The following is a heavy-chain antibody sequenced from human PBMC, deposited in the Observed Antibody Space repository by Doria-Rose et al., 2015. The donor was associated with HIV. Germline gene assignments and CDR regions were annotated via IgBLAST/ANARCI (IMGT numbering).Heavy chain of an antibody. V-gene: IGHV2-26*01. Sequence: SGPVLVKPTETLTLTCTVSGVSLSSPGMGVSWIRQPPGQALEWLAKIFSDDERSYKTSLKSRLTISRGTSKSQVVLTMTDMDPVDTATYYCARIKSSRWYHKYYFDSWGQGTLVIVSA. CDR1: GVSLSSPGMG. CDR3: ARIKSSRWYHKYYFDS. D-gene: IGHD6-13*01. CDR2: IFSDDER. J-gene: IGHJ4*02.